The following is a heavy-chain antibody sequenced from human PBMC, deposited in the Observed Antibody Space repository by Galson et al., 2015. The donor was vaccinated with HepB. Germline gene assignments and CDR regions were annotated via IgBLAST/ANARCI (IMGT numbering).Heavy chain of an antibody. Sequence: SVKVSCQASGYTFTTYAIHWVRQAPGQGLEWMGWIDAGNGNTKYSQKLQDRVTITRDTSVSTAYMELSSLRSEDTAVYYCATDKVVGREWLRLVHPTGGMDVWGQGTTVTVSS. D-gene: IGHD5-12*01. CDR2: IDAGNGNT. CDR3: ATDKVVGREWLRLVHPTGGMDV. V-gene: IGHV1-3*01. CDR1: GYTFTTYA. J-gene: IGHJ6*02.